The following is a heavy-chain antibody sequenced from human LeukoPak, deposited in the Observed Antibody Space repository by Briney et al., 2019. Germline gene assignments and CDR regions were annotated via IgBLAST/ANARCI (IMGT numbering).Heavy chain of an antibody. V-gene: IGHV3-7*03. Sequence: GGSLRLSCAASGFTFSSYWMNWVRQAPGKGLEWVANIKQDGNEKYYVDSVKGRFTISRDNAKNSLYLQMNSLRAEDTAVYYCARDWWGQTAAGTYYYYGMDVWGQGTTVTVSS. CDR2: IKQDGNEK. CDR3: ARDWWGQTAAGTYYYYGMDV. J-gene: IGHJ6*02. CDR1: GFTFSSYW. D-gene: IGHD6-13*01.